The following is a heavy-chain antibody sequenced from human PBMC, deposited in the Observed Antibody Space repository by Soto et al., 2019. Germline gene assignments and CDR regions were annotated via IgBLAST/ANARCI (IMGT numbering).Heavy chain of an antibody. CDR1: GYTFTSYG. Sequence: GASVKVSCKASGYTFTSYGIHWVRQAPGQRLEWMGWINAANGDTKYSPKFHVRVTITRDTSASTAYMALCSLRSEYTAVYYCVRRHVSATGIDWFDPWGQGPLVPVSS. D-gene: IGHD6-13*01. V-gene: IGHV1-3*01. J-gene: IGHJ5*02. CDR2: INAANGDT. CDR3: VRRHVSATGIDWFDP.